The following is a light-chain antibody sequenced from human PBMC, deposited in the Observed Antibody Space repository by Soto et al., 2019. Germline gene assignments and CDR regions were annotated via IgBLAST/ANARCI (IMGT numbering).Light chain of an antibody. CDR2: AAS. Sequence: AIRMTQSPSSFSASTGDRVTITCRASQGISSYLAWYQQKPGKAPKLLIYAASSLQSGVPSRFSGSGSGTDFTLTISIRQAENLAPFQSMKGSSTPLAFDQGTKVDIK. CDR3: MKGSSTPLA. CDR1: QGISSY. V-gene: IGKV1-8*01. J-gene: IGKJ1*01.